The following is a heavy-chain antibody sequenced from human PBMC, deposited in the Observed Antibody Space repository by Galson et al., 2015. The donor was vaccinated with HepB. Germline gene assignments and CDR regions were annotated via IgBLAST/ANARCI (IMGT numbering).Heavy chain of an antibody. CDR3: ARSYDRGSYTLFCFDY. CDR2: ISGNGGRT. J-gene: IGHJ4*02. Sequence: SLRLSCAASGFTFDDYGMSWVRQVPGKGLEWVSGISGNGGRTGYADSVKGRFTISRDNAKNPLYLQMNSLRAEDTGLYHCARSYDRGSYTLFCFDYWGQGTLVTVSS. D-gene: IGHD3-3*01. V-gene: IGHV3-20*01. CDR1: GFTFDDYG.